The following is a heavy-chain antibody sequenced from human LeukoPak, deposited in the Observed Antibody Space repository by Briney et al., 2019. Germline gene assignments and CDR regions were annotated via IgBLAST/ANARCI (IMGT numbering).Heavy chain of an antibody. J-gene: IGHJ4*02. CDR3: ARSVSGTGVDY. D-gene: IGHD1-20*01. Sequence: KYGESLKISCKGSGYTFASNWIGWVRQMPGKGLEWMGIIYPGDSDTRYSPSFQGQVTISADKSISTAYLQWSILKASDTAMYYCARSVSGTGVDYWGQGTLVTVSS. CDR2: IYPGDSDT. CDR1: GYTFASNW. V-gene: IGHV5-51*01.